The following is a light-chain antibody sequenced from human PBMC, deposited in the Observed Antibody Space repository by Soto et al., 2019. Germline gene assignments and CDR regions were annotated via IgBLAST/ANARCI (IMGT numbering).Light chain of an antibody. CDR1: QGISSW. CDR3: QKANSFPIN. V-gene: IGKV1-12*01. J-gene: IGKJ5*01. CDR2: AAS. Sequence: DIQMTQSPSSVSASVGDRVTITCRASQGISSWLAWYQKKPGKAPNLLIYAASSLQSGVPSRFSGSESGTDFTLTISSLQPEDCAIYFCQKANSFPINFGQGKRLEIK.